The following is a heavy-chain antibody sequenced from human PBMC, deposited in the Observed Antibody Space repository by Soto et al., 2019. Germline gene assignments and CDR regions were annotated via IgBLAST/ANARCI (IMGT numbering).Heavy chain of an antibody. J-gene: IGHJ4*02. Sequence: QVQLVESGGGEVQPGRSLRLSCAASGFTFSSYGMHWVRQAPGKGLEWVAVISYDGSNKYYADSVKGRFTISRDNSKNTLYLQMNSLRAEDTAVYYCAKDEVYSSSWLDYWGQGTLVTVSS. D-gene: IGHD6-13*01. CDR3: AKDEVYSSSWLDY. V-gene: IGHV3-30*18. CDR2: ISYDGSNK. CDR1: GFTFSSYG.